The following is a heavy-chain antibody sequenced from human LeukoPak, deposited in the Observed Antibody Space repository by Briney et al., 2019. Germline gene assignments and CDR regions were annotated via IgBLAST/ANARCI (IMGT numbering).Heavy chain of an antibody. V-gene: IGHV1-69*01. CDR3: ARDREYSSSSDY. Sequence: GSSVKVSCKASGGTFTSYAISWVRQAPGQGGEGRGGIIPIFGTANYAQKFQGRVTITADESTSTAYMELSSLRSDDTAVYYCARDREYSSSSDYWGQGTPVTAAS. J-gene: IGHJ4*02. CDR2: IIPIFGTA. D-gene: IGHD6-6*01. CDR1: GGTFTSYA.